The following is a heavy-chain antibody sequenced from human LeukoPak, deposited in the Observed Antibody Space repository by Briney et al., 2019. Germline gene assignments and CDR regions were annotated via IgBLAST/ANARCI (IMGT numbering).Heavy chain of an antibody. CDR1: GGSISSGSSY. V-gene: IGHV4-39*01. D-gene: IGHD3-10*01. Sequence: SETLFLNCTVSGGSISSGSSYWGWIRQPPGKGLEWIGSIYYSGSTYYNPSLRSRVTISVDTSKNQISLELNSVTAADTAVYYCGSGTYYQLDFWGQGTLATVSS. CDR2: IYYSGST. CDR3: GSGTYYQLDF. J-gene: IGHJ4*02.